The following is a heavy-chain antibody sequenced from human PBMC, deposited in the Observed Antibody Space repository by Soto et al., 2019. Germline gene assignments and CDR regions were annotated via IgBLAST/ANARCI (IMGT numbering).Heavy chain of an antibody. D-gene: IGHD2-15*01. V-gene: IGHV2-5*02. CDR2: IYWDDDK. Sequence: QITLKESGPTLVKPTQTLTLTCTFSGFSLSTSGVGVGWIRQPPGKALEWLALIYWDDDKRYSPSLKSRLTITKDTSKNQGVLTMTNRDPVDTATYYCAHEGGWGCSGGSCYSGIPDYWGQGTLVTVSS. J-gene: IGHJ4*02. CDR1: GFSLSTSGVG. CDR3: AHEGGWGCSGGSCYSGIPDY.